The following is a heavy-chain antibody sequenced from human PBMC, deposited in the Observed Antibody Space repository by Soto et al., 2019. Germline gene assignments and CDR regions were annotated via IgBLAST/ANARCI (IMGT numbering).Heavy chain of an antibody. V-gene: IGHV1-69*13. CDR2: IIPIFGTA. Sequence: GASVKVSCKASGGTFSSYAISWVRQAPGQGLEWMGGIIPIFGTANYAQKFQGRVTITADESTSTAYMELSSLRSEDTAVYYCARVRGSGWRPAYYFDYWGQGTLVTVSS. CDR3: ARVRGSGWRPAYYFDY. J-gene: IGHJ4*02. CDR1: GGTFSSYA. D-gene: IGHD6-19*01.